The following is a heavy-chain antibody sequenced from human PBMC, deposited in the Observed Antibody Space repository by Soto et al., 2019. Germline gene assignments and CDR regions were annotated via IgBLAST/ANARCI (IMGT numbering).Heavy chain of an antibody. CDR2: ISTYNGNT. V-gene: IGHV1-18*01. D-gene: IGHD4-17*01. CDR1: GYSFTTSG. Sequence: ASVKVPCKASGYSFTTSGITWVRQAPGQGLEWMGWISTYNGNTNYAQKLQDRVTLTTDTSTSTAYMELRSLRSDDTAVYYCARRLYGDYDYWGQGTLVTVSS. CDR3: ARRLYGDYDY. J-gene: IGHJ4*02.